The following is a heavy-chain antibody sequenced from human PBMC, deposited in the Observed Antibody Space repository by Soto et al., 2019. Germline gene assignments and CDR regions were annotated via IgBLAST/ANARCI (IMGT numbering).Heavy chain of an antibody. Sequence: EVQLLESGGGLVQPGGSLRLSCAASGFTFSSYAMSWVRQAPGEGVEWVSVISGSGDSTYYADSVKGRFTISRDNSKNTLYLEMNGLRAADTAVYYCARRTSGWYLDYWGQGTLVIVSS. D-gene: IGHD6-19*01. V-gene: IGHV3-23*01. CDR2: ISGSGDST. CDR3: ARRTSGWYLDY. CDR1: GFTFSSYA. J-gene: IGHJ4*02.